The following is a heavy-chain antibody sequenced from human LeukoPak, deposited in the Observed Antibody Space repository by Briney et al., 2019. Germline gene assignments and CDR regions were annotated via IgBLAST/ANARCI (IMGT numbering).Heavy chain of an antibody. CDR2: ITSSSTTI. CDR3: AREWGVAAAFDY. CDR1: GFTLSSHS. J-gene: IGHJ4*02. D-gene: IGHD6-13*01. Sequence: GGSLRLSCAASGFTLSSHSMNWVRQAPGKGLEWLSYITSSSTTIYYADSVKGRFTTSRDNAKNSLYLQMNSLRAEDTAVYYCAREWGVAAAFDYWGQGTLVTVSS. V-gene: IGHV3-48*01.